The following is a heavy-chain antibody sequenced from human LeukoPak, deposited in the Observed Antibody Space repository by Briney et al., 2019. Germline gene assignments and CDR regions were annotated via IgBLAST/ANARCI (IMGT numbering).Heavy chain of an antibody. V-gene: IGHV1-18*01. D-gene: IGHD6-13*01. CDR3: ARETSSSSWTYSDY. Sequence: ASVKVSCKASGYTFTSYDINWVRQAPGQGLEWMGWISAYNGNTNYAQKLQGRVTMTTDTSTSTAYMELRSLRSDDTAVYYCARETSSSSWTYSDYWGQGTLVTVSS. J-gene: IGHJ4*02. CDR2: ISAYNGNT. CDR1: GYTFTSYD.